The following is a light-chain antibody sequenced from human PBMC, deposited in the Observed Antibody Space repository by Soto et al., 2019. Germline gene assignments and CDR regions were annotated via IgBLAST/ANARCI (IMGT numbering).Light chain of an antibody. CDR2: VAS. V-gene: IGKV1-33*01. CDR1: QDISNY. CDR3: QQYDNLPYT. Sequence: DIQMTQSPSSLSASVGDRVTITCQASQDISNYLNWYQQKPGKAPKLLIYVASNLETGVPSRFSGGGSGTDFTFTISSLQPEDIATYYCQQYDNLPYTFGQGTKLEIK. J-gene: IGKJ2*01.